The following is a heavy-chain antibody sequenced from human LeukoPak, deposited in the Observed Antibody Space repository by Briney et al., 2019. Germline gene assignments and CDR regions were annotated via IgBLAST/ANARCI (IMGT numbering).Heavy chain of an antibody. CDR1: GYTFTNYG. V-gene: IGHV1-18*01. J-gene: IGHJ4*02. CDR3: ARGGTSGWRTPNDDY. Sequence: GASVKVSCKASGYTFTNYGISWVRQAPGQGLEWMGWISAYANTNYAQKLQGRVTMTTDTSTSTAYMELRNLRSDDTAIYYCARGGTSGWRTPNDDYWGQGTLVTVSS. D-gene: IGHD6-19*01. CDR2: ISAYANT.